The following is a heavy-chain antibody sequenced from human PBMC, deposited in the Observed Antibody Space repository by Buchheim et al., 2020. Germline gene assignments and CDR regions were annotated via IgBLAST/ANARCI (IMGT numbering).Heavy chain of an antibody. Sequence: EVQLLESGGGLVQPGGSLRLSCAASGFTFNNFAMSWVRQAPGKGLDWVSGISVSGDSTYYADSVKGRFTISRDNVKNALYLQMNSLRAEDTAVYYCAKPRSNRWSPPDYWGRGTL. CDR2: ISVSGDST. D-gene: IGHD2/OR15-2a*01. CDR1: GFTFNNFA. J-gene: IGHJ4*02. CDR3: AKPRSNRWSPPDY. V-gene: IGHV3-23*01.